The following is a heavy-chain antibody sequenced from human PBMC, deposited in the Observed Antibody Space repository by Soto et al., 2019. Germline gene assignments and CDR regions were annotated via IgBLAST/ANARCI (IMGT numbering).Heavy chain of an antibody. J-gene: IGHJ5*02. CDR2: IIPLLNTR. V-gene: IGHV1-69*13. D-gene: IGHD3-22*01. Sequence: GASVKVSCKASGDTFSTYGITWVRQAPGQGLEWVGGIIPLLNTRNSTQKLQGRVTISVDESANTAYMELFSLKSDDTAVYFCARNRYYSDRNAYFHNRDLWGQGTRVTVSS. CDR3: ARNRYYSDRNAYFHNRDL. CDR1: GDTFSTYG.